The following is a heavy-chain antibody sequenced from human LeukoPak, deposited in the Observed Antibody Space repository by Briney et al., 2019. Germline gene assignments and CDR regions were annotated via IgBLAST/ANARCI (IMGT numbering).Heavy chain of an antibody. D-gene: IGHD5-24*01. J-gene: IGHJ4*02. CDR3: ARSRDGFEYYFDY. V-gene: IGHV4-61*01. Sequence: SETLSLTCTVSGGSVSRGSYYWSWIRQPPGKGLEWIGYIYYSGSTNYNPSLKSRVTISVDTSKNQFSLKLSSVTAADTAVYYCARSRDGFEYYFDYWGQGTLVTVSS. CDR2: IYYSGST. CDR1: GGSVSRGSYY.